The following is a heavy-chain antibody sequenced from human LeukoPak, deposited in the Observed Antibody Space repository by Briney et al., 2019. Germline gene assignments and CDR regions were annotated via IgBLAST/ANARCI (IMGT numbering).Heavy chain of an antibody. CDR2: INPSGGST. CDR1: GYTFTSYY. V-gene: IGHV1-46*01. J-gene: IGHJ4*02. CDR3: ARDSGSALLWFGELFDY. Sequence: ASVKVSCKASGYTFTSYYMHWVRQAPGQGLEWMGIINPSGGSTSYAQKFQGRVTMTTDTSTSTAYVELRSLRSDDTAVYYCARDSGSALLWFGELFDYWGQGTLVTVSS. D-gene: IGHD3-10*01.